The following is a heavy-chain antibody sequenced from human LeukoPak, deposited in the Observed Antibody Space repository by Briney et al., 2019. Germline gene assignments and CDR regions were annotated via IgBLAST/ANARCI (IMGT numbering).Heavy chain of an antibody. J-gene: IGHJ5*02. CDR2: MYYTGTT. V-gene: IGHV4-39*07. Sequence: SETLSLTSSVSVGSTISLSYSGGWIRQPPGKGREWIASMYYTGTTYYNPSLKSRVTMSVDTSKNQFSLNLTSVTAAHTAVVYCARSVSASAGRGWFDPWGQGTLVTVSS. D-gene: IGHD1-26*01. CDR1: VGSTISLSYS. CDR3: ARSVSASAGRGWFDP.